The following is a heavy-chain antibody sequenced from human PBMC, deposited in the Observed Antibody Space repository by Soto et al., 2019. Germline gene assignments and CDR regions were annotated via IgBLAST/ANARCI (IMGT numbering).Heavy chain of an antibody. D-gene: IGHD2-2*01. CDR1: GFTFSSYA. Sequence: GGSLRLSCAASGFTFSSYAMSWVRQAPGKGLEWVSAISGSGGSTYYADSVKGRFTISRDNSKNTLYLQMNSLRAEDTAVYYCAKSSVGGIPIVVVPAAIDYWGQGTLVTVSS. J-gene: IGHJ4*02. V-gene: IGHV3-23*01. CDR3: AKSSVGGIPIVVVPAAIDY. CDR2: ISGSGGST.